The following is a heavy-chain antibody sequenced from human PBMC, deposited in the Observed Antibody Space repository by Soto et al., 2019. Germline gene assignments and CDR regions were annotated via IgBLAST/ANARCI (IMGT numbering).Heavy chain of an antibody. V-gene: IGHV4-59*02. CDR2: VCSSEST. CDR3: ARVRTDYAGLDY. Sequence: PSETLSLTSYVSGGSVSSFCWTWIRQSPGKGLESIAYVCSSESTNYNPSLESRVAISLDTSKNQFSLRLTSVTAADTAVYFCARVRTDYAGLDYWGQGTLVTVSS. D-gene: IGHD4-17*01. J-gene: IGHJ4*02. CDR1: GGSVSSFC.